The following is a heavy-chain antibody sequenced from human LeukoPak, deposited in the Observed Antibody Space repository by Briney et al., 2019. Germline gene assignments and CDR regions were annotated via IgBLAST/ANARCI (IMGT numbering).Heavy chain of an antibody. CDR3: ARGNGAGSYYTYSSFDY. CDR2: MSYSGSG. D-gene: IGHD3-10*01. Sequence: PAETLSLTCTVSGVSIRNYYWGWIRQPPGKRLEWVGYMSYSGSGNYNPSLKSRVTISVDTSKNQISLKLSSVTAADTALYYCARGNGAGSYYTYSSFDYWGQGILVTVSS. J-gene: IGHJ4*02. V-gene: IGHV4-59*01. CDR1: GVSIRNYY.